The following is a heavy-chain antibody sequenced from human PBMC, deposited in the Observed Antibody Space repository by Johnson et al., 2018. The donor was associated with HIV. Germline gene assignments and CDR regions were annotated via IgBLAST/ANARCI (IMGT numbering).Heavy chain of an antibody. CDR2: ISYDGTNQ. D-gene: IGHD3-10*01. Sequence: QMLLVESGGGVVQPGRSLRLSCAASGFAFSRFAMHWVRQVPDKGLEWVAVISYDGTNQYHADSVKGRFTISRDNSKNTLYLQMNSLRAEDTALYYCAKSTQATIARESGPYGAFDIWGQGTMVTVSS. CDR1: GFAFSRFA. J-gene: IGHJ3*02. V-gene: IGHV3-30*18. CDR3: AKSTQATIARESGPYGAFDI.